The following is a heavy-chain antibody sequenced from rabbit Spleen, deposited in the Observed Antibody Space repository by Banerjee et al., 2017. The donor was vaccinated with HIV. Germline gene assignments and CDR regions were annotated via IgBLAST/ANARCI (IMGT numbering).Heavy chain of an antibody. D-gene: IGHD6-1*01. CDR2: IGAGVTYTT. V-gene: IGHV1S40*01. Sequence: QSLEESGGDLVKPGASLTLTCTASGFSFSYSDYMCWVRQPPGKGPEWIACIGAGVTYTTYYASWAKGRFTISKASSTTVTLHMTSLTAADTATYFCASDIYGHGGFSLWGQGTLVTVS. CDR3: ASDIYGHGGFSL. CDR1: GFSFSYSDY. J-gene: IGHJ3*01.